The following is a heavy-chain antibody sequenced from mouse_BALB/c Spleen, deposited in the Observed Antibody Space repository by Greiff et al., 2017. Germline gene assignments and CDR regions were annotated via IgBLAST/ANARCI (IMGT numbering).Heavy chain of an antibody. V-gene: IGHV1-7*01. CDR2: INPSTGYT. D-gene: IGHD2-14*01. J-gene: IGHJ2*01. CDR1: GYTFTSYW. Sequence: VQLQQSGAELAKPGASVKMSCKASGYTFTSYWMHWVKQRPGQGLEWIGYINPSTGYTEYNQKFKDKATFTVDTSSSTAYMQFNSLTSEDSAVYYCAREGVRPYYFDYWGQGTTLTVSS. CDR3: AREGVRPYYFDY.